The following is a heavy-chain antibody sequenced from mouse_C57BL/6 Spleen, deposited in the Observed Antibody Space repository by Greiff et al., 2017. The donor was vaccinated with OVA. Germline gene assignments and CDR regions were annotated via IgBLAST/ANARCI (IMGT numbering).Heavy chain of an antibody. CDR2: IYPGDGDT. Sequence: QVQLQQSGPELVKPGASVKISCKASGYAFSSSWMNWVKQRPGKGLEWIGRIYPGDGDTNYNGKFKGKATLTADKSSRTAYMQLSSHTSEDSAVYYGARDTGEYFDYWGQGTTLTVSS. CDR3: ARDTGEYFDY. V-gene: IGHV1-82*01. CDR1: GYAFSSSW. J-gene: IGHJ2*01. D-gene: IGHD4-1*01.